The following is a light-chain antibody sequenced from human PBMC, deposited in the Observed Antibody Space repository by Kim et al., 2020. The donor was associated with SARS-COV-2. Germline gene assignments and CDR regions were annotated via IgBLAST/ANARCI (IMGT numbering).Light chain of an antibody. CDR3: QQYASSPTT. CDR2: DAS. J-gene: IGKJ4*01. CDR1: QTVSTSY. Sequence: EIVLTQSPGTLSLSPGERATLSCGASQTVSTSYLAWYQQKPGQAPRLLINDASRRATGIPDRFSGSGSGTDFTLTISRLEPEDFAVYYCQQYASSPTTFGGGTKVDI. V-gene: IGKV3-20*01.